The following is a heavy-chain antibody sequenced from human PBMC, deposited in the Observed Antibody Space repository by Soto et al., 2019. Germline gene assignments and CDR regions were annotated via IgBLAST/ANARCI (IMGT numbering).Heavy chain of an antibody. D-gene: IGHD3-10*01. CDR3: ARVGYYASGSSDY. Sequence: QVQLQESGPGLVKPSQTLSLTCTVSGGSISSGDYYWSWIRQHPEKGLEWIGYIYYSGSAYYNPSLKSRVTISIDTSKTQFSLKVTSVTAADTAVYYCARVGYYASGSSDYWGQGTLVTVSS. CDR1: GGSISSGDYY. J-gene: IGHJ4*02. V-gene: IGHV4-31*03. CDR2: IYYSGSA.